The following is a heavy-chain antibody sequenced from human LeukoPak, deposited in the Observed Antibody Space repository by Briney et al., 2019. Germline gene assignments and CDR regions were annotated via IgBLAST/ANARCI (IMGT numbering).Heavy chain of an antibody. Sequence: ASVKVSCKASGYTFTSYAMHWVRQAPGQRLEWMGWINPNSGGTNYTQKFQGRVTMTRDTSISTAYMELSRLRSDDTAVYYCARASPAATVHPWGQGTLVTVSS. V-gene: IGHV1-2*02. CDR1: GYTFTSYA. D-gene: IGHD2-2*01. CDR3: ARASPAATVHP. J-gene: IGHJ5*02. CDR2: INPNSGGT.